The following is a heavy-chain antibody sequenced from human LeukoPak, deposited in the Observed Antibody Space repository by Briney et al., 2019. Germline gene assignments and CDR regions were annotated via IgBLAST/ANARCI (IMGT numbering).Heavy chain of an antibody. D-gene: IGHD6-19*01. CDR1: GFTFSSYA. J-gene: IGHJ4*02. CDR3: ARDRDRKAVAGLFDY. V-gene: IGHV3-30-3*01. Sequence: GRSLRLSCAASGFTFSSYAMHWVRQAPGKGLEWVAVISYDGSNKYYADSVKGRFTISRDNSKNTLYLQMNSLRVEDTAVYYCARDRDRKAVAGLFDYWGQGTLVTVSS. CDR2: ISYDGSNK.